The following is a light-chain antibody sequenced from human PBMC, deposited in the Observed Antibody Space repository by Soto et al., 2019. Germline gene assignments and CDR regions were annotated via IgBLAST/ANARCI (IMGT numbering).Light chain of an antibody. CDR1: ESVTDY. CDR2: DVS. CDR3: QQYGSSPRT. J-gene: IGKJ1*01. V-gene: IGKV3-20*01. Sequence: EIVLTQSPATLSLSPGERGTLSCRASESVTDYLAWYQQKPGQAPRLLVYDVSNRATGIPDRFSGSGSGTDFTLTISRLEPEDFAVNYCQQYGSSPRTFGQGTKVDIK.